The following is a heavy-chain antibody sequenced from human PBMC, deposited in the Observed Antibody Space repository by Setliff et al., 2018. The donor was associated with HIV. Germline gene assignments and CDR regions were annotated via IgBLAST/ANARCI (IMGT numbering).Heavy chain of an antibody. Sequence: RASVKVSCKASGHTFSGYCIHWVRQAPGQGLEWMGWINYNSGGTNYAQTFQGRVTMTRDTSISTGYMELSRLASDDTAVYYCARSPYSSGWGPSSVAYMDVWGKGTMVTVSS. V-gene: IGHV1-2*02. CDR3: ARSPYSSGWGPSSVAYMDV. D-gene: IGHD6-19*01. J-gene: IGHJ6*03. CDR1: GHTFSGYC. CDR2: INYNSGGT.